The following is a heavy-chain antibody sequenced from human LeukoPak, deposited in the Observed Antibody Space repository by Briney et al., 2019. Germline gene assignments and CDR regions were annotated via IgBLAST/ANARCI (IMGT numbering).Heavy chain of an antibody. CDR2: IYYSGST. V-gene: IGHV4-59*08. CDR3: ARHSSSSWLGFDY. Sequence: SETLSLTCTVSGGSISSYYWSWIRQTPGKGLEWIGYIYYSGSTNYNPSLKSRVTISVDTSKNQFSLKLSSVTAADTAVYYCARHSSSSWLGFDYWGQGTLVTVSS. J-gene: IGHJ4*02. D-gene: IGHD6-13*01. CDR1: GGSISSYY.